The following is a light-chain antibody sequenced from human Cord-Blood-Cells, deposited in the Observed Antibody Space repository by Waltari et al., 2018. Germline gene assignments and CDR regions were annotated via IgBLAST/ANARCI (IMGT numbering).Light chain of an antibody. CDR1: RSDVGRYNY. J-gene: IGLJ2*01. Sequence: SAMTQPASVSGSPGQSITLPCPGTRSDVGRYNYVSWYQQHPGKAPKLMIYEVSNRPSGVSNRFSGSKSGNTASLTISGLQAEDEADYYCSSYTSSSTVVFGGGTKLTVL. V-gene: IGLV2-14*01. CDR3: SSYTSSSTVV. CDR2: EVS.